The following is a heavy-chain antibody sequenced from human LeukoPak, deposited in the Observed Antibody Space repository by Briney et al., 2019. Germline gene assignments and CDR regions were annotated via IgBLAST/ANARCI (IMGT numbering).Heavy chain of an antibody. CDR1: GFTFGDTW. Sequence: PGGSLRPSCAASGFTFGDTWMNWVRQVPGQGLEWVANIKQDGSEKFYVASVKGRFTISRDNGKSSLYLQMNSLRAEDTAVYYCARDLNPTYYDFWSGYPSMIDYWGQGTLVTVSS. D-gene: IGHD3-3*01. J-gene: IGHJ4*02. CDR3: ARDLNPTYYDFWSGYPSMIDY. CDR2: IKQDGSEK. V-gene: IGHV3-7*01.